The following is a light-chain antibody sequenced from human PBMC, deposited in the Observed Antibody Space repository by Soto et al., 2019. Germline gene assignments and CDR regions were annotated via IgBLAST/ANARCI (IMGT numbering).Light chain of an antibody. Sequence: DIQMTQSPSTLYASVGDRVTITCRASQSISSWLAWYQQKPGKAPKLLIYKASSLESGVPSRFSGSGSGTEFTLTISSLQPDDFATYYRQQYNSYPGTFGQGTKVDIK. J-gene: IGKJ1*01. CDR2: KAS. V-gene: IGKV1-5*03. CDR1: QSISSW. CDR3: QQYNSYPGT.